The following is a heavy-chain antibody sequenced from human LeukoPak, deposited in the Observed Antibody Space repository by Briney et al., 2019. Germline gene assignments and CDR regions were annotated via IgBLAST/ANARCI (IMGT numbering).Heavy chain of an antibody. CDR3: ARDGPIAAAGKYYGMDV. D-gene: IGHD6-13*01. CDR1: GYTFTSYG. V-gene: IGHV1-18*01. CDR2: ISANNGNT. Sequence: GASVKVSCKASGYTFTSYGISWVRQAPGQGLEWMGWISANNGNTNYAQKLQGRVTMTTDTSTSTVYMELRSLRSDDTAVYYCARDGPIAAAGKYYGMDVWGQGTTVTVSS. J-gene: IGHJ6*02.